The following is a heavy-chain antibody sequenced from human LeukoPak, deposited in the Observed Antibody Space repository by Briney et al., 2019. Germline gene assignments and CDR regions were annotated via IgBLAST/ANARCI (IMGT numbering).Heavy chain of an antibody. CDR3: ASTIAAVNYYGMDV. V-gene: IGHV1-69*04. D-gene: IGHD6-13*01. CDR2: IIPILGIA. J-gene: IGHJ6*02. Sequence: SVKVSCKASGGTFSSYAISWVRQAPGQGLDWMGRIIPILGIANYAQKFQGRVTITADKSTSTAYMELSSLRSEDTAVYYCASTIAAVNYYGMDVWGQGTTVTVSS. CDR1: GGTFSSYA.